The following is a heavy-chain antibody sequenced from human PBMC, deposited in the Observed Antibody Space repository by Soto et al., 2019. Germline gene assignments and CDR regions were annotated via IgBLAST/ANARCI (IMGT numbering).Heavy chain of an antibody. Sequence: QLQLQESGPGLVKPSETLSLTCTVSGGSISSSSYCWGWIRQPPGKGLEWIGSIYYSGSTYYNPSLKSRVTISVDTSKNQFSLKLSSVTAADTAVYYCARRKYCSGGSCYSDFDYWGQGTLVTVSS. V-gene: IGHV4-39*01. CDR1: GGSISSSSYC. J-gene: IGHJ4*02. D-gene: IGHD2-15*01. CDR2: IYYSGST. CDR3: ARRKYCSGGSCYSDFDY.